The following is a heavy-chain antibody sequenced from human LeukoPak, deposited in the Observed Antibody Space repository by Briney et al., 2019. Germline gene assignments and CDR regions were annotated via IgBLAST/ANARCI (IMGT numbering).Heavy chain of an antibody. Sequence: GASVKVSCKASGYTFTSYGISWVRQAPGQGLEWMGWISAYNGNTNYAQKLQGRVTMTTDTSTSTAYMELRSLRSDDTAVYYCARWYCSSTSCLPFDYWGQGTLVTVSS. V-gene: IGHV1-18*01. CDR1: GYTFTSYG. CDR2: ISAYNGNT. D-gene: IGHD2-2*01. J-gene: IGHJ4*02. CDR3: ARWYCSSTSCLPFDY.